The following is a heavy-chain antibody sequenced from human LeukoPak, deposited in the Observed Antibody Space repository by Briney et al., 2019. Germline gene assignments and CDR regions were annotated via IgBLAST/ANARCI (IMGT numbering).Heavy chain of an antibody. J-gene: IGHJ4*02. Sequence: GASVKVSCKASGYTFTSYYMHWVRQAPGQGLEWMGIINPSGGSTSYAQKFQGRVTMTRDTSTSTVYMELSSPRSEDTAVYYCARGRGYYYDSSGYYPHFDYWGQGTLVTVSS. D-gene: IGHD3-22*01. CDR3: ARGRGYYYDSSGYYPHFDY. CDR2: INPSGGST. CDR1: GYTFTSYY. V-gene: IGHV1-46*01.